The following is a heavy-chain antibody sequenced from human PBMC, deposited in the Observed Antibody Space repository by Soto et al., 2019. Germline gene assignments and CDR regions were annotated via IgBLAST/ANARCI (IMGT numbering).Heavy chain of an antibody. CDR3: ARGGSGYVWFNEF. CDR1: GGLFSSYA. Sequence: QEQLVQSGAEVKKPGSSVKVSCKASGGLFSSYAISWVRQAPGQGLEWMGGIIPVFSTAYYAQKFQGRATITADESTNTAYMELSSLRSEDTAIYYCARGGSGYVWFNEFWGQGSLVTVSS. J-gene: IGHJ4*02. V-gene: IGHV1-69*01. CDR2: IIPVFSTA. D-gene: IGHD3-22*01.